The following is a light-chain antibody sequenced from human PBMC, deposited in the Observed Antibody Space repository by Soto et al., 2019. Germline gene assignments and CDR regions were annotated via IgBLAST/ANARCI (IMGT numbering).Light chain of an antibody. J-gene: IGKJ4*01. Sequence: EIVLTQSPATLSLSPGDRATLSCRASQSVSSYLAWDQQKPGQAPRLLIYDASNRSTGIPARFNGSGSGTDFTHTISSLEPEDFAVYYCQQRSNWPLTFGGGTKVQIK. V-gene: IGKV3-11*01. CDR1: QSVSSY. CDR2: DAS. CDR3: QQRSNWPLT.